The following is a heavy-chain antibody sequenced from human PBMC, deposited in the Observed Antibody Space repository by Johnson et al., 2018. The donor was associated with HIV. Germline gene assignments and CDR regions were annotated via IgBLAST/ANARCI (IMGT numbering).Heavy chain of an antibody. CDR3: VRDSFYYDYYSFDI. CDR2: ISSDGSNK. CDR1: GFTFSSYA. Sequence: QVQLVESGGGVVQPGRSLRLSCAASGFTFSSYAMHWVRQPPGKGLEWVTVISSDGSNKYYADSVKGRFTISRDNSKNTLHLQMNSLRVEDTAIYYCVRDSFYYDYYSFDIWGRGTMVTVSS. D-gene: IGHD3-22*01. V-gene: IGHV3-30-3*01. J-gene: IGHJ3*02.